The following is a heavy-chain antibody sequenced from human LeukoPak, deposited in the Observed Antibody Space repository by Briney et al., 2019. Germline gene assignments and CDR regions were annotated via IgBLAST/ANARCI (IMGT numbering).Heavy chain of an antibody. V-gene: IGHV4-34*01. CDR2: INHSGST. CDR3: ARLASVGDNESNPGYYYGMDV. J-gene: IGHJ6*02. CDR1: GGSFSGYY. D-gene: IGHD4-17*01. Sequence: SETLSLTCAVYGGSFSGYYWSWIRQPPGKGLEWIGEINHSGSTNYNPSLKSRVAISVDTSKNQFSLKLSSVTAADTAVYYCARLASVGDNESNPGYYYGMDVWGQGTTVTVSS.